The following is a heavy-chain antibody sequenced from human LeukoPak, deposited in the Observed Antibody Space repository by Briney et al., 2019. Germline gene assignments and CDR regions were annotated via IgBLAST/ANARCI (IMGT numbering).Heavy chain of an antibody. D-gene: IGHD3-22*01. CDR3: ARLSYYYDSSGYRKPYYFDY. J-gene: IGHJ4*02. V-gene: IGHV4-31*02. Sequence: SQTLSLICTVSGGSISNGTYYWSWIRQHPGKGLEWIGYIYYSGSTYYNPSLKCRVTMSVNTSKNQFSLKLSSVTAADTAVYYCARLSYYYDSSGYRKPYYFDYWGQGTLVTVSS. CDR1: GGSISNGTYY. CDR2: IYYSGST.